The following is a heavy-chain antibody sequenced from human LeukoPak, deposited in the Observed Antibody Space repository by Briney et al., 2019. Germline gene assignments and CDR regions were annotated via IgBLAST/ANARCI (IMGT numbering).Heavy chain of an antibody. CDR2: IIPIFGTA. CDR1: GGTFSSYA. D-gene: IGHD1-7*01. Sequence: SVKVSCKASGGTFSSYAISWVRQAPGQGLEWMGGIIPIFGTANYAQKFQGRVTITADESTSTAYMELSSLRSEDTAVYYCARAAGELLYYYGMDVWGQGTTVAVSS. CDR3: ARAAGELLYYYGMDV. J-gene: IGHJ6*02. V-gene: IGHV1-69*13.